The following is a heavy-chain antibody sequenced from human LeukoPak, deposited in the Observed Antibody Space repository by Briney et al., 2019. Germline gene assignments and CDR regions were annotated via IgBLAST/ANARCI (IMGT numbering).Heavy chain of an antibody. CDR2: IWYDGSNK. V-gene: IGHV3-33*01. J-gene: IGHJ4*02. Sequence: GRSLRLSCAASGFTFSSYGMHWVRQAPGKGLEWVAVIWYDGSNKYYADSVKGRFTISRDNSKNTLYLQMNSLSAEDTAVYYCAREGGGVLDYWGQGTLVTVSS. CDR3: AREGGGVLDY. CDR1: GFTFSSYG. D-gene: IGHD3-16*01.